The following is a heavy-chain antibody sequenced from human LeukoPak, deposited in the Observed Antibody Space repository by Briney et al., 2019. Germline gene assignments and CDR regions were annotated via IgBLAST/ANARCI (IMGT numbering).Heavy chain of an antibody. D-gene: IGHD1-26*01. CDR1: GGSFSAYY. CDR3: ARDRWELPFDY. CDR2: INHSGST. J-gene: IGHJ4*02. V-gene: IGHV4-34*01. Sequence: SETPSLTCAVYGGSFSAYYWSWIRQPPGKGLEWIGEINHSGSTNYNPSLKSRVTISVDTSKNQFSLKLSSVTAADTAVYYCARDRWELPFDYWGQGTLVTVSS.